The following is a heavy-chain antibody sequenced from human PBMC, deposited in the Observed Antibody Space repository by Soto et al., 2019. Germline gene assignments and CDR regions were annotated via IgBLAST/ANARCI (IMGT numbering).Heavy chain of an antibody. CDR1: GGTFSSYA. V-gene: IGHV1-69*12. CDR3: ARGGERYCISTSCSFNAFDI. J-gene: IGHJ3*02. D-gene: IGHD2-2*01. CDR2: IIPIFGTA. Sequence: QVQLVQSGAEVKKPGSSVKVSCKASGGTFSSYAISWVRQAPGQGLEWMGGIIPIFGTANYAQKCQGRVTMTADESTSTAYMELSSLRSEDTAVYYCARGGERYCISTSCSFNAFDIWGQGTMVTVSS.